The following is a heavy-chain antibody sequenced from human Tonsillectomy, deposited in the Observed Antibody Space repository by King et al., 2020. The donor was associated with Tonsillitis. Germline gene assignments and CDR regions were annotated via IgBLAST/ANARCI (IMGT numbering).Heavy chain of an antibody. D-gene: IGHD1-14*01. CDR1: GYTFTSSD. Sequence: QLVQSGAEVKKPGASVKVSCKASGYTFTSSDINWVRQATGQGLEWMGWMNPNSGDTAYAQKFQARVTMTRSTSISTAYMGLSSLRSEDTAVYYCARGPYHKDYYGMYVWSQGTPVTVSS. CDR3: ARGPYHKDYYGMYV. J-gene: IGHJ6*02. CDR2: MNPNSGDT. V-gene: IGHV1-8*01.